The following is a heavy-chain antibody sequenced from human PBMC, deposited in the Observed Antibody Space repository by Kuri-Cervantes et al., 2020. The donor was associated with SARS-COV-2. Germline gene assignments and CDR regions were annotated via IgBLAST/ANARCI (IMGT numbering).Heavy chain of an antibody. D-gene: IGHD3-22*01. CDR2: INHSGST. V-gene: IGHV4-34*01. CDR3: VLGPHSSSWSWYFDL. J-gene: IGHJ2*01. Sequence: ESLKISCAVYGGSFSGYYWSWIRQPPGKGLEWIGEINHSGSTSYNPSLKSRVTISVDTSKNQFSLKLSSVTAADTALYYCVLGPHSSSWSWYFDLWGRGTLVTVSS. CDR1: GGSFSGYY.